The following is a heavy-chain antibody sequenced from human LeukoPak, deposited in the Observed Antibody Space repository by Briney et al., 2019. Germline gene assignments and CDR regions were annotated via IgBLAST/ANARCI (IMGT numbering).Heavy chain of an antibody. CDR2: MNPNSGNT. Sequence: VASVKVSSKASGYTFTSYDINWVRRATGQGLEWMGWMNPNSGNTGYARKFQGRVTITRDTSISTAYMELSSLRSEDTAVYYCARGGYCSSTSCYMRSPFDPWGQGTLVTVSS. V-gene: IGHV1-8*03. CDR1: GYTFTSYD. J-gene: IGHJ5*02. CDR3: ARGGYCSSTSCYMRSPFDP. D-gene: IGHD2-2*02.